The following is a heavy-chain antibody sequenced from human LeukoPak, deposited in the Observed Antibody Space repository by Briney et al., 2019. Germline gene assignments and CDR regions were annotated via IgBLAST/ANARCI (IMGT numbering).Heavy chain of an antibody. Sequence: GGSLRLSCAASRFTFSSYAMSWVRQAPGKGLEWVSSVTSGGEATFYADSVKGRFTISRDNSKNMLYLQMNSLRAEDAAVYYCAKEKRIAPALFDPWGQGTPVTVSS. V-gene: IGHV3-23*01. D-gene: IGHD6-13*01. J-gene: IGHJ5*02. CDR1: RFTFSSYA. CDR2: VTSGGEAT. CDR3: AKEKRIAPALFDP.